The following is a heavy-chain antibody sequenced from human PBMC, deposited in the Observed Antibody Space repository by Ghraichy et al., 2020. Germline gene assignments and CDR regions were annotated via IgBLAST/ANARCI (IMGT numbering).Heavy chain of an antibody. Sequence: GESLNISCEASGFTFSTYSFNWVRQAPGKGLEWVSSISSTSTYIYYADSVRGRFTISRDNAKNSLYLQMNSLRTDDTAVYYCARFSLTVTTGVLDPWGQGTLVAVSS. J-gene: IGHJ5*02. CDR2: ISSTSTYI. CDR1: GFTFSTYS. CDR3: ARFSLTVTTGVLDP. V-gene: IGHV3-21*01. D-gene: IGHD4-17*01.